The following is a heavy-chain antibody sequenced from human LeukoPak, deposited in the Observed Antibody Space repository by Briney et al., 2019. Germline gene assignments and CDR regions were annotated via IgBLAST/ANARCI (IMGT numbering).Heavy chain of an antibody. CDR3: ARDPQKRDGYNLRDY. CDR2: ISSSSSTI. J-gene: IGHJ4*02. D-gene: IGHD5-24*01. CDR1: GFTFSSYS. Sequence: GGSLRLSCAASGFTFSSYSMNWVRQAPGKGLEWVSYISSSSSTIYYADSVKGRFTISRDNAKNSLYLQMNSLRAEDTAVYYCARDPQKRDGYNLRDYWGQGTLVTVSS. V-gene: IGHV3-48*01.